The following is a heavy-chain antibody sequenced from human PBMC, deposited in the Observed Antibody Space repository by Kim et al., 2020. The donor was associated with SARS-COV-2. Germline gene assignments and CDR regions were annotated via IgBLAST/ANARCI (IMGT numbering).Heavy chain of an antibody. V-gene: IGHV4-39*01. Sequence: SETLSLTCTVSGGSISSSSYYWGWIRQPPGKGLEWIGSIYYSGSTYYNPSLKSRVTISVDTSKNQFSLKLSSVTAADTAVYYCASQVLYYYYYYYMDVWGKGTTVTVSS. J-gene: IGHJ6*03. CDR1: GGSISSSSYY. D-gene: IGHD2-8*01. CDR2: IYYSGST. CDR3: ASQVLYYYYYYYMDV.